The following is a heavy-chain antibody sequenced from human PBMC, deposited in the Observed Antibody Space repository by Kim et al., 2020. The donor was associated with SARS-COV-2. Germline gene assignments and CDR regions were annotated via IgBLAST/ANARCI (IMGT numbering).Heavy chain of an antibody. CDR2: INIDNSNT. CDR1: GSTFTNYA. D-gene: IGHD3-16*01. J-gene: IGHJ5*02. CDR3: ARASQYYDLRPKKWFDP. V-gene: IGHV1-3*04. Sequence: ASVKVSCKASGSTFTNYAIHWVRQAPGQRLEWMGWINIDNSNTKYSQKFQGRVTLSRDTSATTAYMDLTSLRYEDTAVYYCARASQYYDLRPKKWFDPWCQGALVTVSS.